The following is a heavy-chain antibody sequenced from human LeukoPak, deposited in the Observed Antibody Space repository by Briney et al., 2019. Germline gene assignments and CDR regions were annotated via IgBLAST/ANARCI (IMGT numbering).Heavy chain of an antibody. J-gene: IGHJ3*01. V-gene: IGHV3-23*01. D-gene: IGHD5-12*01. CDR1: GFNFADSA. CDR2: ISFNGRNT. CDR3: ARDIELST. Sequence: PGGSLRLSCAASGFNFADSAMSWVRQTPRKGLEWVSLISFNGRNTYYGDSVKGRFTISRDNSKDTVYLQMNSPRAEDTAIFYCARDIELSTWGPGTMVTVSS.